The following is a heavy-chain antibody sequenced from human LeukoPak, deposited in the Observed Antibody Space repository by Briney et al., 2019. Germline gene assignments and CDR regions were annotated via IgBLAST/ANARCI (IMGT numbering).Heavy chain of an antibody. V-gene: IGHV3-23*01. CDR2: ISSSATST. CDR3: AKMATYYDIVTGYLDY. J-gene: IGHJ4*02. CDR1: GFSFSTYA. Sequence: GGSLRLSCATSGFSFSTYAMSWVRQAPGKGLEWVSAISSSATSTYYADSVKGRFTISRDNSKNTLYLQLHSLRADDTAVYYCAKMATYYDIVTGYLDYWGQGTLVTVSS. D-gene: IGHD3-9*01.